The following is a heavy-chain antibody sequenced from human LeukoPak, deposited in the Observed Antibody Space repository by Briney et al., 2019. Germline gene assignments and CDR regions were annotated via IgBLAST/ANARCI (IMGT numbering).Heavy chain of an antibody. J-gene: IGHJ6*03. CDR3: AKDGTMVRGLIILNIGDHYYMDV. Sequence: QPGGSLRLSCAASGFTFSSHGMHWVRQAPGRGLEWVAFIRYDGSNKYYADSVKGRFTISRDNSKNTLYLQMNSLRGEDTAVYYCAKDGTMVRGLIILNIGDHYYMDVWGKGTTVTVSS. V-gene: IGHV3-30*02. D-gene: IGHD3-10*01. CDR1: GFTFSSHG. CDR2: IRYDGSNK.